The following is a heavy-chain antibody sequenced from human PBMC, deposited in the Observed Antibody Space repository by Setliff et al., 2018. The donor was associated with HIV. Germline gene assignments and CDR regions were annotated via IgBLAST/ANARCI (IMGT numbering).Heavy chain of an antibody. D-gene: IGHD4-17*01. Sequence: PSETLSLTCTVSGGSISTYYWSWIRQPPGKELEWIGSIYFTGSSDNNPSLKGRVTLSVDTSKHQFSLKLSSVTAADTAVYYCARVQMAYAAFDVWGQGTMVTVSS. CDR3: ARVQMAYAAFDV. J-gene: IGHJ3*01. V-gene: IGHV4-59*01. CDR2: IYFTGSS. CDR1: GGSISTYY.